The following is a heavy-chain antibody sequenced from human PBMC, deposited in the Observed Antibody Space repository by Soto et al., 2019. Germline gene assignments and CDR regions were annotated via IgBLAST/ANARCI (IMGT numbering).Heavy chain of an antibody. V-gene: IGHV3-48*01. D-gene: IGHD3-16*01. CDR1: GFTFSSYS. CDR3: ARDIAMIPGDG. J-gene: IGHJ6*04. CDR2: ISSSSSTI. Sequence: GGSLRLSCAASGFTFSSYSMNWVRQAPGKGLEWVSYISSSSSTIYYADSVKGRFTISRDNAKNSLYLQMNSLRAEDTAVYYCARDIAMIPGDGWGKGTSDTGSS.